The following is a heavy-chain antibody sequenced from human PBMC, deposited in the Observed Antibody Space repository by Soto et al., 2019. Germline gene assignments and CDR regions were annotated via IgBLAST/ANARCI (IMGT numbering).Heavy chain of an antibody. CDR1: GFTFSDHY. V-gene: IGHV3-72*01. J-gene: IGHJ4*02. CDR2: IRNKADSHTT. D-gene: IGHD5-12*01. CDR3: TTSPGYDFIIKY. Sequence: GGSLRLSCAASGFTFSDHYMDWVRQGPGMGLEWLGRIRNKADSHTTEYAASVKGRFTISRDDSRNSLYLQMNSLESEDSGVYYCTTSPGYDFIIKYWGQGTLVTVS.